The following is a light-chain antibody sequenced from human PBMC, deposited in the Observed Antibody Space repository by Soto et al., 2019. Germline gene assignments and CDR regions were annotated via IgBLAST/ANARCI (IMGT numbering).Light chain of an antibody. Sequence: EIVLPQSPGTLSLSPGERATLSCRASQSVRSSYLAWYQQKPGQAPRLLIYGAFTRATGVPERFSGSGSGTEFTLTISNLQPDDFATYYCQQYDSILGTFGPGTKVDIK. CDR3: QQYDSILGT. CDR1: QSVRSSY. CDR2: GAF. V-gene: IGKV3-20*01. J-gene: IGKJ1*01.